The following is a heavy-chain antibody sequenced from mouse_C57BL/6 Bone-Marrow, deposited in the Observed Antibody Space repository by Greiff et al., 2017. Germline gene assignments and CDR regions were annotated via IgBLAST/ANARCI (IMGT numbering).Heavy chain of an antibody. CDR1: GYAFSSYW. J-gene: IGHJ3*01. CDR2: IYPGDGDT. V-gene: IGHV1-80*01. CDR3: AREQAYYYGSSYTWFAY. Sequence: QVQLKESGAELVKPGASVKISCKASGYAFSSYWMNWVKQRPGKGLEWIGQIYPGDGDTNYNGKFKGKATLTADKSSSTAYMQLSSLTSEVSAVYFCAREQAYYYGSSYTWFAYWGQGTLVTVSA. D-gene: IGHD1-1*01.